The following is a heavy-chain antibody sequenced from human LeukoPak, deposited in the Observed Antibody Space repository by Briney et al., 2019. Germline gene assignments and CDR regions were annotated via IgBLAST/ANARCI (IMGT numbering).Heavy chain of an antibody. D-gene: IGHD2-21*02. CDR3: AKWGCSGSDCYPFDY. V-gene: IGHV3-21*04. CDR2: ISDNSNFI. J-gene: IGHJ4*02. CDR1: GFTFSGFS. Sequence: GGSLRLSCAASGFTFSGFSMNWVRQAPGKGLEWVSSISDNSNFIHYADSVKGRFTISRDNSKNTLYLQMNSLRAEDTAVYYCAKWGCSGSDCYPFDYWGQGTLVTVSS.